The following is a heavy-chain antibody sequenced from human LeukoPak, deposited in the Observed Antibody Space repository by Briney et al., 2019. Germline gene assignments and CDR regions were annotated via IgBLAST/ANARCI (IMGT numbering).Heavy chain of an antibody. CDR2: TYPADSET. J-gene: IGHJ4*02. CDR3: ARRGERGTYQALDS. D-gene: IGHD1-26*01. V-gene: IGHV5-51*01. Sequence: GESLKISCKGSGYNFDLYWIGWARQMPGKGLEWMGITYPADSETRYSPSFQGQVTISVDKSIRTAYLQWNSLKASDTAIYYCARRGERGTYQALDSWGQGTPVTVSS. CDR1: GYNFDLYW.